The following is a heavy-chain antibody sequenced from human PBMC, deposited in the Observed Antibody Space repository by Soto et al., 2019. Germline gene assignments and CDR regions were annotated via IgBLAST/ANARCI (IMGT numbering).Heavy chain of an antibody. Sequence: GGSLRLSCAASGFTFSSYAMHWVRQAPGKGLEWVAVISYDGSNKYYADSVKGRFTISRDNSKNTLYLQMNSLRAEDTAVYYCAREQVLLLANDYYYYGMDVWGQGTTVTVSS. V-gene: IGHV3-30-3*01. J-gene: IGHJ6*02. CDR3: AREQVLLLANDYYYYGMDV. CDR2: ISYDGSNK. D-gene: IGHD2-15*01. CDR1: GFTFSSYA.